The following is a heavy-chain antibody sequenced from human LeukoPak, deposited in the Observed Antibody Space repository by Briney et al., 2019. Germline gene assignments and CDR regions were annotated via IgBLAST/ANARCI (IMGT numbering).Heavy chain of an antibody. CDR2: FDPEDGET. D-gene: IGHD3-10*01. V-gene: IGHV1-24*01. CDR3: ATGVPRNYYGSGSRLGGFDY. Sequence: ASVKVSCKVSGYTLTELSMHWVRQAPGKGLEWMGGFDPEDGETIYAQKFQGRVTMTEDTSTDTAYMELSSLRSEDTAVYYCATGVPRNYYGSGSRLGGFDYWGQGTLVTVSS. CDR1: GYTLTELS. J-gene: IGHJ4*02.